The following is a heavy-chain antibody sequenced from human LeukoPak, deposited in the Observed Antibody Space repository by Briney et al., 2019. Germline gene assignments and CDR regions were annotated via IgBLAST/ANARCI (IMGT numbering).Heavy chain of an antibody. Sequence: SDPLSLPCTVSGGSIRGYHWSGFGQPPGKRLQRIGYIDYTWNTNYSPSLKSRVTMSLDMSKNQFSLEMNSVTAADTAMFYCARLDRPGGRTGDVFDIWGQGTMVTVSS. CDR3: ARLDRPGGRTGDVFDI. D-gene: IGHD3-22*01. CDR2: IDYTWNT. CDR1: GGSIRGYH. V-gene: IGHV4-59*08. J-gene: IGHJ3*02.